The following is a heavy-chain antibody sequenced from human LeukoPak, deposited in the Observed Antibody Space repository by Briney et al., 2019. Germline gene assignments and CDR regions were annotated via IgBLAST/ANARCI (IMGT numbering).Heavy chain of an antibody. V-gene: IGHV1-8*01. J-gene: IGHJ4*02. CDR1: GYTFTTYD. D-gene: IGHD2-2*01. CDR3: ARRRDLGTRISDY. CDR2: MNPNSSNT. Sequence: ASVKVSFKTSGYTFTTYDINWVRQATGQGLEWMGWMNPNSSNTGYAQKFQGRVTMTRNTSISTAYMELSSLRSEDTAVYYCARRRDLGTRISDYWGQGTLVTVSS.